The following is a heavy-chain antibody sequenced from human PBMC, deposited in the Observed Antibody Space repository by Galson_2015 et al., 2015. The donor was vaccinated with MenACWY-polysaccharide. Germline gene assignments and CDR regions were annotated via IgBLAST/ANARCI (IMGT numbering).Heavy chain of an antibody. CDR3: VRDPHALDL. CDR1: GFTFRNYS. CDR2: IRRTGPRI. D-gene: IGHD2-2*01. V-gene: IGHV3-48*01. J-gene: IGHJ4*02. Sequence: LRLSCAASGFTFRNYSMNWVRQAPGKGLEWVSYIRRTGPRIYYADSVKGRFTITRDSAKSLLFLQMNSLRADDTAVYYCVRDPHALDLWGQGTLVTVSS.